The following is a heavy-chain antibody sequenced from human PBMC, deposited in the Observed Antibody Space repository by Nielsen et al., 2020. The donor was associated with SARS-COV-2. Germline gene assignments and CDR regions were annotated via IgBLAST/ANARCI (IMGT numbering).Heavy chain of an antibody. CDR3: ATGESDGHNGGVDY. CDR2: FDPEDGET. Sequence: ASVKVSCKVSGYTLTELSMHWVRQAPGKGLEWMGGFDPEDGETIYAQKFQGRVTMTEDTSTDTAYMELSSLRSEDTAVYYCATGESDGHNGGVDYWGQGTLVTVSS. D-gene: IGHD5-24*01. J-gene: IGHJ4*02. CDR1: GYTLTELS. V-gene: IGHV1-24*01.